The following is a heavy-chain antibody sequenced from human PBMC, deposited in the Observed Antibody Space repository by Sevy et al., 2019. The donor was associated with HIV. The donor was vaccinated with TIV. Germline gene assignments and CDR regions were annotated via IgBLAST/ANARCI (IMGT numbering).Heavy chain of an antibody. CDR2: ISHDGSYR. CDR3: AKNRPPGGSYFSRHGMDV. CDR1: GFTFSTYD. J-gene: IGHJ6*02. D-gene: IGHD3-16*01. Sequence: GGSLRLSCAASGFTFSTYDMHWVRQAPGKGLEWVAIISHDGSYRYYADSVRGRFSMSRDSSKNTLYLQMSGLSMEDTAVYYCAKNRPPGGSYFSRHGMDVWGRGTTVTVSS. V-gene: IGHV3-30*18.